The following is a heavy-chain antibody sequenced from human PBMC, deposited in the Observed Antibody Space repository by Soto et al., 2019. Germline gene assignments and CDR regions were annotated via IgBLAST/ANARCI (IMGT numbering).Heavy chain of an antibody. CDR3: ARDRYLDSYAFDY. CDR1: GFTFSAYA. J-gene: IGHJ4*02. CDR2: ISYDGNGK. D-gene: IGHD3-9*01. Sequence: PGGSLRLSCAASGFTFSAYAMYWVRQAPGKGLEWVAVISYDGNGKHYADSVKGRFTISRDENDNTLFLQMNILRPEDTAVYYCARDRYLDSYAFDYWGQGTLATVSS. V-gene: IGHV3-30-3*01.